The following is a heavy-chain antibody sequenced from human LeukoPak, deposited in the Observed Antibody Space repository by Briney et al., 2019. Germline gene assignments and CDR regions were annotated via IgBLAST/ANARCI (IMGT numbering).Heavy chain of an antibody. D-gene: IGHD2-15*01. J-gene: IGHJ4*02. V-gene: IGHV4-4*02. Sequence: SETLSLTCAVSGGSISSSNWWSWVRQPPGKGLEWIGEIYHSGSTNYNPSLKSRVTISVDTSKNQFSLKLSSVTAADTAVYYCARNPITRRAGYFDYWGQGTLVTVSS. CDR2: IYHSGST. CDR1: GGSISSSNW. CDR3: ARNPITRRAGYFDY.